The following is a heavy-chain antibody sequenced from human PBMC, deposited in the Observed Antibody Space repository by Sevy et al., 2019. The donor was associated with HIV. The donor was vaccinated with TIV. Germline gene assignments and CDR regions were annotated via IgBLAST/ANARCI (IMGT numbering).Heavy chain of an antibody. V-gene: IGHV3-30*04. J-gene: IGHJ4*02. Sequence: GGSLRLSCAASGFTFSDYVMHWVRQAPGKGLEWLARISHDTTVKYYADSLKGRFTISRDNSKNTLYLQMNILRHEDTAVYHCARDADWSLNYWGQGTLVTVSS. CDR2: ISHDTTVK. D-gene: IGHD3-9*01. CDR3: ARDADWSLNY. CDR1: GFTFSDYV.